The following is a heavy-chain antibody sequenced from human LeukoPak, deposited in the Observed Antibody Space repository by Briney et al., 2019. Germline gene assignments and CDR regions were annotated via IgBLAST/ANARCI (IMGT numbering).Heavy chain of an antibody. CDR3: ARDLGVVPAAPPSYYYYGMDV. D-gene: IGHD2-2*01. Sequence: ASVKVSCKASGYTFTGYYMHWERQAPGQGLEWMGWINPNSGGTNYAQKFQGRVTMTRDTSISTAYMELSRLRSDDTAVYYCARDLGVVPAAPPSYYYYGMDVWGQGTTVTVSS. CDR2: INPNSGGT. V-gene: IGHV1-2*02. J-gene: IGHJ6*02. CDR1: GYTFTGYY.